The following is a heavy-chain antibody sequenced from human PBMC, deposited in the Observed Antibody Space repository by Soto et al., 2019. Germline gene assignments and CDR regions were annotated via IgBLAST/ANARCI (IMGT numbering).Heavy chain of an antibody. CDR3: ARGGDHWNYSYFDY. D-gene: IGHD1-7*01. J-gene: IGHJ4*02. Sequence: GASVKVSCKASGYTFTSYAMHWVRQAPGQRLEWMGWINAGNGNTKYSQKFQGRVTITRDTSASTAYMELSSLRSEDTAVYYCARGGDHWNYSYFDYWGQATLVTVSS. V-gene: IGHV1-3*01. CDR1: GYTFTSYA. CDR2: INAGNGNT.